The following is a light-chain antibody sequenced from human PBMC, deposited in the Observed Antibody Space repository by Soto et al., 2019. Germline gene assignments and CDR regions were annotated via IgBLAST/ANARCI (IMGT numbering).Light chain of an antibody. CDR3: QHYGTSAL. V-gene: IGKV3-20*01. J-gene: IGKJ3*01. Sequence: EIVLTQSPGTRSLSPGEIATLSCRASQSVSSSYLAWYQQKPGQAPRLLIYGASSRATGIPDRFSVSASGTDFTLTISRLEHEDFAVYYGQHYGTSALFGPGTKVDIK. CDR2: GAS. CDR1: QSVSSSY.